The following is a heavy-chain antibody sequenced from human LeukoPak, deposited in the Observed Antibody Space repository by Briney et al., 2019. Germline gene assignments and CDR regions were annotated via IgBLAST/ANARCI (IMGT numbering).Heavy chain of an antibody. J-gene: IGHJ3*02. CDR2: IRSKAYGGTT. CDR1: GFTIGDYA. D-gene: IGHD3-3*01. CDR3: TRERWILEWLLWADAFDI. V-gene: IGHV3-49*04. Sequence: PARSLRLSCTASGFTIGDYAMSWVRQAPGKGLEWVGFIRSKAYGGTTEYAASVKGRFTISRDDSKSIAYLQMNSLKTEDTAVYYCTRERWILEWLLWADAFDIWGQGTMVTVSS.